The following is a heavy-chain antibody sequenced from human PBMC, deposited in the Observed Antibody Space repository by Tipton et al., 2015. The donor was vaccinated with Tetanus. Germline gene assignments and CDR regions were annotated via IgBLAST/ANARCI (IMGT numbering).Heavy chain of an antibody. D-gene: IGHD5-24*01. V-gene: IGHV1-46*01. J-gene: IGHJ4*02. CDR1: GYTFINYE. CDR2: INPREGDT. Sequence: QVQLVQSGAEVKRPGASLSLPCKASGYTFINYEIHWVRQAPGQGLQWMGLINPREGDTTYAQSFQGRVSMTRDTSTSTVHLELTALRSDDTALYYCAREIGDGYSLVYWGQGSLVAVSS. CDR3: AREIGDGYSLVY.